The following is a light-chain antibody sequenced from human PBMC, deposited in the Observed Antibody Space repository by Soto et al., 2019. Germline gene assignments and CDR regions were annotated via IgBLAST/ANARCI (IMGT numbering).Light chain of an antibody. CDR2: DAS. J-gene: IGKJ2*01. V-gene: IGKV1-5*01. Sequence: DIQMTQSPSTLSASVGDRVTITCRASQSISSWLAWYQQKPGKAPKLLIYDASSLESGVPSRFSGSGSGTEFTLTISSLQPDDFATYYCQQYNSYSLVTFGQGTKLXIK. CDR1: QSISSW. CDR3: QQYNSYSLVT.